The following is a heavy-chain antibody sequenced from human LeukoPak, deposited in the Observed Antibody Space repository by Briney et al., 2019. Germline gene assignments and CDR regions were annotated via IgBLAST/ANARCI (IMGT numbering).Heavy chain of an antibody. V-gene: IGHV3-30*18. CDR3: AKVSFIPSPLESNWFDS. CDR1: GFTFSSYA. D-gene: IGHD3-3*01. Sequence: GGSLRLSCAASGFTFSSYAMHWVRQAPGKGLEWVAVMSFDGTKKYFADSEKGRFNISRANSTTTLYMQMNSLRADDTAMSYCAKVSFIPSPLESNWFDSWGQGTLVTVSS. J-gene: IGHJ5*01. CDR2: MSFDGTKK.